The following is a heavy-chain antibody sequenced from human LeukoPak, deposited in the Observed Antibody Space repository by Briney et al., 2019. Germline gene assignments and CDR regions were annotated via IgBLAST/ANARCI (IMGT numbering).Heavy chain of an antibody. V-gene: IGHV3-13*01. CDR2: IGTAGDT. J-gene: IGHJ6*02. CDR1: GFTFSSYD. Sequence: GGSLRLSCAASGFTFSSYDMHWVRQATGKGLEWVSAIGTAGDTYYPGSVKGRFTISRENAKNSLYLQMNSLRAGDTAVYYCARERSGDYDFWSGYYLRSDGMDVWGQGTTVTVSS. CDR3: ARERSGDYDFWSGYYLRSDGMDV. D-gene: IGHD3-3*01.